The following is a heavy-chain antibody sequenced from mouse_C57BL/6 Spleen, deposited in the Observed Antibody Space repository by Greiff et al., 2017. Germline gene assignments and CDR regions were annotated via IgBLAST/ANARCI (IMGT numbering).Heavy chain of an antibody. CDR2: ISTYYGDA. J-gene: IGHJ1*03. CDR3: ARCPVPVVVTILAYWYFGV. Sequence: QVQLQQSGPELVRPGVSVKISCKGSGYTFTDYAMHWVKQSHAKSLEWIGVISTYYGDASYNQKFKDKATMTVDKSSSTAYMELDRLPSADSAVYYWARCPVPVVVTILAYWYFGVWGTGAPVTVSS. D-gene: IGHD2-1*01. CDR1: GYTFTDYA. V-gene: IGHV1-67*01.